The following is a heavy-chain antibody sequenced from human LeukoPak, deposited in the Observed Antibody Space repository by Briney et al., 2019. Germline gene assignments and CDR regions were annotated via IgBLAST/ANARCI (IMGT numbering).Heavy chain of an antibody. CDR1: GGSISSSPYY. V-gene: IGHV4-39*01. CDR3: ARVGVLNWFDP. J-gene: IGHJ5*02. CDR2: IYYSGST. Sequence: SETLSLTCTVSGGSISSSPYYWGWIRKAPGKGLEWIGNIYYSGSTFYNPSLKSRVTISVDTSKNQFSLKLSSVTAADTAVYYCARVGVLNWFDPWGQGTPVTVSS. D-gene: IGHD1-26*01.